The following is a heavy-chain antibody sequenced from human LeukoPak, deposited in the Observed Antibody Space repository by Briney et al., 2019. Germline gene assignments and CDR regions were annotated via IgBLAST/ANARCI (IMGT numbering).Heavy chain of an antibody. J-gene: IGHJ4*02. CDR3: ATAPYDSIGIFDY. D-gene: IGHD3-22*01. CDR2: ISSSSIYI. CDR1: GFSFSSYS. Sequence: PGGSLRLSCAASGFSFSSYSMNWVRQAPGKGLEWVSSISSSSIYIYYADSLKGRFTISRDNARNSLYLQMNSLRTEDTALYYCATAPYDSIGIFDYWGQGTLVTVSS. V-gene: IGHV3-21*04.